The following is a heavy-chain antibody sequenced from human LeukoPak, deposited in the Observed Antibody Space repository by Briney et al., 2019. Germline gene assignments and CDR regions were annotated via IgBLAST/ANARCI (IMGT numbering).Heavy chain of an antibody. CDR1: GGSFSSYS. D-gene: IGHD3-10*01. CDR2: IYYSGTT. CDR3: ARPVLLWFGESSDAFDI. Sequence: SETLSLTCTVSGGSFSSYSRSWIRQPPGKGLEWIGYIYYSGTTDYNPSLESRVTISVDTSKNQFSLKLSSVTAADTAVYYCARPVLLWFGESSDAFDIWGQGTMVTVSS. V-gene: IGHV4-59*08. J-gene: IGHJ3*02.